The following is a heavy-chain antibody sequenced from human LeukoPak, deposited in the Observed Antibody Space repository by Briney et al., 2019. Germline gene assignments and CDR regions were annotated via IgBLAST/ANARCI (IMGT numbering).Heavy chain of an antibody. Sequence: VASVKVSCKASGGTFSSYAISWVRQAPGQGLEWMGRIIPILGIANYAQKFQGRVTITADKSTSTAYMELSSLGSEDTAVYYCASDGRFLEWLDNWFDPWGQGTLVTVSS. D-gene: IGHD3-3*01. CDR2: IIPILGIA. J-gene: IGHJ5*02. CDR3: ASDGRFLEWLDNWFDP. CDR1: GGTFSSYA. V-gene: IGHV1-69*04.